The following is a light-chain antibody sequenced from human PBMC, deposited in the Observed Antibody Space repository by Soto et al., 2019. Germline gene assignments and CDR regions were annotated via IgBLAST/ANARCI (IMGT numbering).Light chain of an antibody. CDR1: QDIANY. CDR2: TTS. CDR3: QQYNNWPPTWT. J-gene: IGKJ1*01. Sequence: VIWMTQSPSLLSASTGDRVTIVFLTSQDIANYLAWYQQKPGKAPDLLIYTTSTLQSGVPSRFSGSGSGTEFTLTISSLQSEDFAVYYCQQYNNWPPTWTFGQGTKVDIK. V-gene: IGKV1D-8*03.